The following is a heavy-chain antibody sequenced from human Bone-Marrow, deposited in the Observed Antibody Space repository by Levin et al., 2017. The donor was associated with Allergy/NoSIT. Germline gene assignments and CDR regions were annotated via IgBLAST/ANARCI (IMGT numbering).Heavy chain of an antibody. V-gene: IGHV3-23*01. J-gene: IGHJ6*02. CDR2: ISVTGTT. CDR3: ARDPVEYAGSTEVMDV. CDR1: GFTFRVNA. D-gene: IGHD2-2*01. Sequence: GGSLRLSCAASGFTFRVNAMSWVRQAPGKGLEWVSAISVTGTTYYADSVKGRFTVSRDNSKNTLYLQMNSLRAEDTAVYFCARDPVEYAGSTEVMDVWGQGTTVTVSS.